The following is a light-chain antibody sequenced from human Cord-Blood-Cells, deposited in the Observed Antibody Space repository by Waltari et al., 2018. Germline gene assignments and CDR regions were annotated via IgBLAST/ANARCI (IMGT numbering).Light chain of an antibody. V-gene: IGLV2-14*03. CDR1: SSDVGGYNY. J-gene: IGLJ3*02. Sequence: QSALTQPASVSGSPGQSITISCTGTSSDVGGYNYVSWYQQHPGKAPKLMIYDASNLPSGVSNRFSGSKSGNTASLTIAGLQAEDEADYDCSSYTSSSTWVFGGGSKLTVL. CDR3: SSYTSSSTWV. CDR2: DAS.